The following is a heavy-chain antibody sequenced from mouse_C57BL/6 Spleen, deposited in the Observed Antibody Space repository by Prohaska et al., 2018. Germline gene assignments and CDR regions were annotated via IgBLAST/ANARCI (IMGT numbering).Heavy chain of an antibody. V-gene: IGHV5-17*01. Sequence: VRQAPEKGLERFAYISSGSSTIYYADTVKGRFTISRDNAKNTLFLQMTSLRSEDTAMYYCARGYYYGSSYNWYFDVWGTGTTVTVSS. J-gene: IGHJ1*03. CDR3: ARGYYYGSSYNWYFDV. CDR2: ISSGSSTI. D-gene: IGHD1-1*01.